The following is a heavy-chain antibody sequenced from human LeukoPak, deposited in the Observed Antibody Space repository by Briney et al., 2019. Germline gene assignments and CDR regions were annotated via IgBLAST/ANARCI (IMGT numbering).Heavy chain of an antibody. CDR1: GGFISSYY. D-gene: IGHD4-17*01. CDR2: IYYSGST. CDR3: ARDSPDYGDYGQPFDY. Sequence: SETLSLTCTVSGGFISSYYWSWIRQPPGKGLEWIGYIYYSGSTNYNPSLKSRVTISVDTSKNQFSLKLSSVTAADTAVYYCARDSPDYGDYGQPFDYWGQGTLVTVSS. J-gene: IGHJ4*02. V-gene: IGHV4-59*01.